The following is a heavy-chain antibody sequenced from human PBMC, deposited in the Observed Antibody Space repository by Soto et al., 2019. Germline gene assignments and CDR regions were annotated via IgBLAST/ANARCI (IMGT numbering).Heavy chain of an antibody. CDR1: SFSLSTNGVG. Sequence: SRATPVVAPPALTLTSTFCSFSLSTNGVGVFWICQTPGNPLGMLAVIYSNEDKRYRRSMKSRRIITKDTSNNQVVLTMTTMDPVDAATYYWIHTVRVQTITEGHYFDYWGPGILVTVSS. J-gene: IGHJ4*02. D-gene: IGHD3-3*01. CDR3: IHTVRVQTITEGHYFDY. CDR2: IYSNEDK. V-gene: IGHV2-5*01.